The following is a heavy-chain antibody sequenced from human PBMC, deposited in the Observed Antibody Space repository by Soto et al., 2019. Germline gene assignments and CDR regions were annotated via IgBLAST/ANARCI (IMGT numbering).Heavy chain of an antibody. CDR1: GGTISGYY. CDR2: IYSSGNI. Sequence: SETLSLTCSVSGGTISGYYWTWIRQPAGKGLEWIGRIYSSGNIKYNPSLQSRVTMSLDTSNNQFSLRLTSVTAADTAVYYCARGQRFSDWFDPWGQGTLVTVSS. CDR3: ARGQRFSDWFDP. D-gene: IGHD3-3*01. J-gene: IGHJ5*02. V-gene: IGHV4-4*07.